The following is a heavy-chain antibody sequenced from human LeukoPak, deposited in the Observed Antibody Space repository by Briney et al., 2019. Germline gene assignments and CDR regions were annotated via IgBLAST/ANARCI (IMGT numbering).Heavy chain of an antibody. CDR2: INSDGSST. V-gene: IGHV3-74*01. Sequence: GGSLRLSCAASGFTFSSYSMNWVRQAPGKGLVWVARINSDGSSTTYADSVKGRFTISRDNAKNTLYVQMNSLRAEDTAVYYCARVGITEDYWGQGTLVTVSS. CDR3: ARVGITEDY. J-gene: IGHJ4*02. D-gene: IGHD6-13*01. CDR1: GFTFSSYS.